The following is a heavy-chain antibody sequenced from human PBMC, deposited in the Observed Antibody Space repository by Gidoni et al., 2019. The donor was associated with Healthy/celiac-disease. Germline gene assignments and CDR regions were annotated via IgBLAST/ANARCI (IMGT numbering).Heavy chain of an antibody. CDR1: GFTFSSYG. D-gene: IGHD3-22*01. CDR2: IWYDGSNK. J-gene: IGHJ4*02. CDR3: ARDLEPYYYDSSGYYQIGAY. V-gene: IGHV3-33*08. Sequence: QVQLVESGGGVVQPGRSLRLSCAASGFTFSSYGMHWVRQAPGKGLEWVAVIWYDGSNKYYADSVKGRFTISRDNSKNTLYLQMNSLRAEDTAVYYCARDLEPYYYDSSGYYQIGAYWGQGTLVTVSS.